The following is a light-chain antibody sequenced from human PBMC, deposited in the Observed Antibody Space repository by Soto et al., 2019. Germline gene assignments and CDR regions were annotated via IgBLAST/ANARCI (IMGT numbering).Light chain of an antibody. V-gene: IGLV2-14*01. CDR3: SPYTRSSTRL. CDR2: EVS. CDR1: NSDVGGDNS. Sequence: QSALTQPASMSGSPGQPITISCTGTNSDVGGDNSDSWYQQHPGKAPRVRIYEVSNRTSGVSNRFSGSKSGNTASLTISRLQAEDEADYYGSPYTRSSTRLFGAGPKV. J-gene: IGLJ1*01.